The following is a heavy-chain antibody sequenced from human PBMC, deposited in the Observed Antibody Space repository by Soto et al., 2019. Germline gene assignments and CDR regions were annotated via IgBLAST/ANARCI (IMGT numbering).Heavy chain of an antibody. Sequence: EVQLVESGGGLVQPGGSLRLSCAASEFTVSSNYMSWVRQAPGKGLEWVSVIYSGGSTYYADSVKGRFTISRDNSKNTVYLQMNSLRAEDTAVYYWASIQWGSSSHLEYWGQGTLVNVSS. CDR2: IYSGGST. D-gene: IGHD6-13*01. V-gene: IGHV3-66*01. CDR3: ASIQWGSSSHLEY. CDR1: EFTVSSNY. J-gene: IGHJ4*02.